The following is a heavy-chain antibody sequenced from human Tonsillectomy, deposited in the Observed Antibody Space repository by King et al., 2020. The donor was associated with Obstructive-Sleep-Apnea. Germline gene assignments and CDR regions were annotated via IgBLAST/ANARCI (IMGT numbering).Heavy chain of an antibody. CDR3: AREDRDYGDYGFDY. CDR1: GFTFSSYW. J-gene: IGHJ4*02. Sequence: VQLVESGGGVVQPGESLRLSCAASGFTFSSYWMAWVRQAPGKGLEWVANIKQDGSEEYYVDSVKGRFTIYRDNAKKSLNLQMNSLRAEDTGVYYCAREDRDYGDYGFDYWGQGPWSPSPQ. V-gene: IGHV3-7*01. D-gene: IGHD4-17*01. CDR2: IKQDGSEE.